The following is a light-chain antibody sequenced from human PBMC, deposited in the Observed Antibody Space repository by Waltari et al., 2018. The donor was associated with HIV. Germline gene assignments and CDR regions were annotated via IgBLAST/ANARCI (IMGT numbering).Light chain of an antibody. V-gene: IGLV1-40*01. CDR1: SSNIGAGYV. CDR3: QSYDSSRSGVV. Sequence: QSVLTKPPSVSGAPGQRVTISCTGTSSNIGAGYVVHWYQQLPGTAPKLLIYGNSNRPSWVPDRFSGSKSGTSASLAITGLQAEDEADYYCQSYDSSRSGVVFGGGTKLTVL. CDR2: GNS. J-gene: IGLJ2*01.